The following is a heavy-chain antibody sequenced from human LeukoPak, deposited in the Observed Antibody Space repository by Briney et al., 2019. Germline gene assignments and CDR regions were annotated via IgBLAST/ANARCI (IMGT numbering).Heavy chain of an antibody. CDR1: GGSISNYF. J-gene: IGHJ4*02. V-gene: IGHV4-59*01. Sequence: SETLSLTCTVSGGSISNYFWRWIRQPPGKGLEWIGYIYYSGNTNYNPSLKSRVTISVDTSKNQFSLKLSSVTAADTAVYYCARAHSDTSGYSTKYPDYWGQGTLVTVSS. D-gene: IGHD3-22*01. CDR2: IYYSGNT. CDR3: ARAHSDTSGYSTKYPDY.